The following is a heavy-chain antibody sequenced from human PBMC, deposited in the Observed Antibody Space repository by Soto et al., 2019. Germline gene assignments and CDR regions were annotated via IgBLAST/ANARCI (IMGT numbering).Heavy chain of an antibody. Sequence: ASVKVSCKASGYTFISYAIHWVRQAPGQRLEWMGWINAGNGNTKYSQKFQGRVTITRDTSASTAYMELTSLRSEDTAVYYCARELQGLYYFDYWGQGTLVTVSS. CDR2: INAGNGNT. V-gene: IGHV1-3*01. D-gene: IGHD2-15*01. CDR3: ARELQGLYYFDY. J-gene: IGHJ4*02. CDR1: GYTFISYA.